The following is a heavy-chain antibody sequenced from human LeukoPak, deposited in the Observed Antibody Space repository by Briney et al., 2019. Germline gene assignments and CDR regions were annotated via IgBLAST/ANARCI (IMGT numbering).Heavy chain of an antibody. Sequence: GGSLRLSCAASGFTFSSYSMNWVRQAPGKGLEWVSSISSSSSYIYYADSVKGRFTISRDNAKNSLYLQMNSLRAEDTAVYYCARSLAQDVVPARNWFDPWGQGTPVTVSS. J-gene: IGHJ5*02. CDR1: GFTFSSYS. CDR2: ISSSSSYI. V-gene: IGHV3-21*01. D-gene: IGHD2-2*01. CDR3: ARSLAQDVVPARNWFDP.